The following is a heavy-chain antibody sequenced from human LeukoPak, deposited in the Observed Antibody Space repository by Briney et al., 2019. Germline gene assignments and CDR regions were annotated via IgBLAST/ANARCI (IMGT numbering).Heavy chain of an antibody. J-gene: IGHJ4*02. Sequence: SQTLSLTCTVSGGSISSGGYYWRWIRQHPGKGLEWIGYIYYSGSTYYNPSLKSRVTISVDTSKNQFSLKLSSVTAADTAVYYCARAGLYYYDSSGYSHLPYYFDYWGQGTLVTVSS. CDR1: GGSISSGGYY. CDR3: ARAGLYYYDSSGYSHLPYYFDY. V-gene: IGHV4-31*03. CDR2: IYYSGST. D-gene: IGHD3-22*01.